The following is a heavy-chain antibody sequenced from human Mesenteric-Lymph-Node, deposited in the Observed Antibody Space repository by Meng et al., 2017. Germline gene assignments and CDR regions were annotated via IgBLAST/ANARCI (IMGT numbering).Heavy chain of an antibody. V-gene: IGHV1-2*06. Sequence: ASVKVSCKASGYTFTGYYMHWVRQAPGQGLEWMGRINPNSGGTNYAQKFQGRVTMTRDTSISTAYMELSRLRSDDTAVYYCARGELLWFGEPPSWFDPWGQGTLVTAPQ. CDR1: GYTFTGYY. D-gene: IGHD3-10*01. CDR2: INPNSGGT. J-gene: IGHJ5*02. CDR3: ARGELLWFGEPPSWFDP.